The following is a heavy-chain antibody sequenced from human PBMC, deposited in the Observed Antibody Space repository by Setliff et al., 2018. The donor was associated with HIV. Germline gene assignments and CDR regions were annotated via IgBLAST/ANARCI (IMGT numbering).Heavy chain of an antibody. CDR1: GYSLSTYA. D-gene: IGHD2-8*01. J-gene: IGHJ6*03. V-gene: IGHV1-18*01. CDR3: VRLTADRTNYYYYMDV. CDR2: IDSNNGNR. Sequence: EASVKVSCKASGYSLSTYAISWVRQAPGQGLEWMGWIDSNNGNRNFAQKFRGRVTMTTDISTNTAYMEVRSLSFDDTAVYYCVRLTADRTNYYYYMDVWGKGTTGTVS.